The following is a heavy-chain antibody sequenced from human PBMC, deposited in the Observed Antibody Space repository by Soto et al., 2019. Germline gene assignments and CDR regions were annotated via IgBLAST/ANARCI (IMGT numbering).Heavy chain of an antibody. CDR2: IYYSGST. J-gene: IGHJ6*03. D-gene: IGHD4-17*01. V-gene: IGHV4-59*08. CDR3: ARHHATVNYYYYMDV. CDR1: GGSISSYD. Sequence: PSETLSLTCTVSGGSISSYDWSRIRQPPGKGLEWIGYIYYSGSTNYNPSLKSRVTISVDTSKNQFSLKLSSVTAADTAVYYCARHHATVNYYYYMDVWGKGTTVTVSS.